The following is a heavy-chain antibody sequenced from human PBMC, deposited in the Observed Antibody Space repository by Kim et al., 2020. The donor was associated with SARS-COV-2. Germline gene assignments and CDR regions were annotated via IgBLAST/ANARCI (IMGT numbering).Heavy chain of an antibody. J-gene: IGHJ6*02. V-gene: IGHV3-33*06. CDR1: GFTFSSYG. D-gene: IGHD3-22*01. Sequence: GGSLRLSCAASGFTFSSYGMHWVRQAPGKGLEWVAVIWYDGSNKYYADSVKGRFTISRDNSKNTLYLQMNSLRAEDTAVYYCAKFYDSSGYYGDYYYYGMDVWGQGTTVTVSS. CDR2: IWYDGSNK. CDR3: AKFYDSSGYYGDYYYYGMDV.